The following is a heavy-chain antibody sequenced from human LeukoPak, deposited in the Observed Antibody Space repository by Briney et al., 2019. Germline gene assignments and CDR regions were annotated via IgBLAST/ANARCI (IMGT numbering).Heavy chain of an antibody. CDR3: ARAPIPYDRSRTDYRFDP. CDR2: IYYSGST. CDR1: GGSIRSSSYY. V-gene: IGHV4-39*07. D-gene: IGHD3-16*01. Sequence: SETLSLTCTVSGGSIRSSSYYWGWIRQPPGKGLEWIGSIYYSGSTYYNASLKSRGTISLDTSKSQFSLKLTSVTAADTAVYYCARAPIPYDRSRTDYRFDPWGQGTLVTVAS. J-gene: IGHJ5*02.